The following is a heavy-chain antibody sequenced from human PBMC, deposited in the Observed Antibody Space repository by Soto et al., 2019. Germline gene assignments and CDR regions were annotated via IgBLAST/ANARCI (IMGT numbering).Heavy chain of an antibody. Sequence: GGSLRLSCAASGFTFVNYWMNWVRQAPGKGLEWVGNIRPDGSDKYYVGSMKGRFTISRDNAHNSLYLQMNSLRAEDTAIYYCARLESGRIDSWGQGTLVTVSS. CDR1: GFTFVNYW. CDR3: ARLESGRIDS. J-gene: IGHJ4*02. V-gene: IGHV3-7*01. CDR2: IRPDGSDK. D-gene: IGHD1-26*01.